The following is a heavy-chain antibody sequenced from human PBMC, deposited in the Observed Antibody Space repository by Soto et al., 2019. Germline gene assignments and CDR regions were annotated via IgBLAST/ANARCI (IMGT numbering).Heavy chain of an antibody. V-gene: IGHV1-69*12. Sequence: QVQLVQSGAEVKKPGSSVKVSCKASGGTFSSYAISWVRQAPGQGLEWMGGIIPIFGTANYAQKFQGSVTVTADVSKITADMELRSLRSEDAAVYDCARRLPRGSRFDLGVQGTQVTVSS. CDR2: IIPIFGTA. D-gene: IGHD2-15*01. CDR3: ARRLPRGSRFDL. CDR1: GGTFSSYA. J-gene: IGHJ5*02.